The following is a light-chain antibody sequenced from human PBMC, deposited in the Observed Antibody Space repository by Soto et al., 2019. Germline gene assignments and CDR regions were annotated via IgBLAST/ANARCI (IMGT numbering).Light chain of an antibody. Sequence: QAVVTQPPSVSGAPGQRVTISCTGSSSNIGAGYDVHWYQQLPGTAPKLLIYGNSNRPSGVPDRFSGSKSGTSASLAITGLQAEDEADYYCQSYDSSPSGFYVFGTGTKVTVL. J-gene: IGLJ1*01. CDR1: SSNIGAGYD. CDR2: GNS. CDR3: QSYDSSPSGFYV. V-gene: IGLV1-40*01.